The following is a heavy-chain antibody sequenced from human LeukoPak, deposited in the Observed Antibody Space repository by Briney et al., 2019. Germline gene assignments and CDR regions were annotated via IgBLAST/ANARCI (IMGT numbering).Heavy chain of an antibody. CDR3: ARAGIAVANNWFDP. D-gene: IGHD6-19*01. V-gene: IGHV3-21*01. CDR2: ISSSSSYI. Sequence: PSETLSLTCTVSGGSISSSSYYWGWVRQAPGKGLEWVSSISSSSSYIYYADSVKGRFTISRDNAKNSLYLQMNSLRAEDTAVYYCARAGIAVANNWFDPWGQGTLVTVSS. CDR1: GGSISSSSYY. J-gene: IGHJ5*02.